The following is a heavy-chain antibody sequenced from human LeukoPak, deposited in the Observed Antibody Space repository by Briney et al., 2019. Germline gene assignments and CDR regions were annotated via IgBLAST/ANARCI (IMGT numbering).Heavy chain of an antibody. CDR2: IYPGDSDT. CDR1: GYSFTSYW. D-gene: IGHD3-22*01. CDR3: ARFYDSSGYYGPSDY. J-gene: IGHJ4*02. Sequence: GASLKISCKGSGYSFTSYWIGWVRQLPGKGLEWMGIIYPGDSDTRYRPSFQGQVTISADKSISTAYLQWSSLKASDTAMYSSARFYDSSGYYGPSDYWGQGTLVTVSS. V-gene: IGHV5-51*01.